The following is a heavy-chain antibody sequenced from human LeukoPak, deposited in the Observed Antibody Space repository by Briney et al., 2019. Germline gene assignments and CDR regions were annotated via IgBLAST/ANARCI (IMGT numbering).Heavy chain of an antibody. Sequence: PSETLSLTCTVSGVSISSSNSYWGWIRQPPGKGLEWIGSVYYTGNTYYNASLKSRVTISIDTSKNQISLRLTSVTATDTAMYYCARQTGSGLFTLPGGQGTLVTVSS. CDR1: GVSISSSNSY. D-gene: IGHD3/OR15-3a*01. CDR2: VYYTGNT. CDR3: ARQTGSGLFTLP. J-gene: IGHJ4*02. V-gene: IGHV4-39*01.